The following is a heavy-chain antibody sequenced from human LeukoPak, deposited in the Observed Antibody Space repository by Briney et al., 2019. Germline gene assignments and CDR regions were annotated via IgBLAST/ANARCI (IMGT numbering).Heavy chain of an antibody. D-gene: IGHD4-23*01. Sequence: GEPLKISCKGSGYNFNTYWVAWVHQLPGKGLEWMGIIRPMNSDVRYSPSFQGQVTISADRSINTAYLQWSSLTASDTAMYYCASRPFETTVVPWDFYWGQGTQVTVSS. J-gene: IGHJ4*02. CDR3: ASRPFETTVVPWDFY. CDR2: IRPMNSDV. CDR1: GYNFNTYW. V-gene: IGHV5-51*07.